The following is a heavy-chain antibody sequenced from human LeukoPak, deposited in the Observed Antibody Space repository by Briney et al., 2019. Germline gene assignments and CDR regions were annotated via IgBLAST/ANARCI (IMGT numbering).Heavy chain of an antibody. CDR2: MNPNSGNT. J-gene: IGHJ5*02. CDR1: GYTFTHYD. V-gene: IGHV1-8*03. Sequence: ASVKVSCKASGYTFTHYDINWVRQATGQGLEWMGWMNPNSGNTGYAQKFQGRVTITRNISISTAYMELSSLRSEDTAVYYCARCDYDTSVNPNWFDPWGQGTLVTVSS. D-gene: IGHD3-22*01. CDR3: ARCDYDTSVNPNWFDP.